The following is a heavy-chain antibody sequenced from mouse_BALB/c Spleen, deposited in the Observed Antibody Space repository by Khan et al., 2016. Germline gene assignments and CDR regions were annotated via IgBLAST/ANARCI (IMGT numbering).Heavy chain of an antibody. Sequence: EVQLQESGPGLVKPSQSLSLTCSVSGYSFTSGYYWNWIRQLPGNKLEWMGYITYDGTNYYYPSLTNRISITRDTSKNHFFLMMNSVTSEDTATYYCSRDGVAGTLAYWGQGTLVTVSA. D-gene: IGHD1-1*01. CDR2: ITYDGTN. CDR3: SRDGVAGTLAY. CDR1: GYSFTSGYY. J-gene: IGHJ3*01. V-gene: IGHV3-6*02.